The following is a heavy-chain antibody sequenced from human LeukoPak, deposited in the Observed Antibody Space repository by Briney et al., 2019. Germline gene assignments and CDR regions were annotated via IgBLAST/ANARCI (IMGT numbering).Heavy chain of an antibody. CDR1: GGSISSFY. D-gene: IGHD6-19*01. J-gene: IGHJ5*02. V-gene: IGHV4-59*01. Sequence: SETLSLTCTVSGGSISSFYWSWIRQPPGKGLEWIRYIYYSGSTNYNPSLKSRVTISVDTSKSQFSLKLSSVTAADTAVYYCARDRRQWPGKLDPWGQGTLVTVSS. CDR2: IYYSGST. CDR3: ARDRRQWPGKLDP.